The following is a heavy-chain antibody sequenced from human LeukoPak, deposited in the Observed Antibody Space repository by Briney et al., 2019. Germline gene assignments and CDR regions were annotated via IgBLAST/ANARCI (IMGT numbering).Heavy chain of an antibody. J-gene: IGHJ4*02. CDR3: ARYSSSRGHFDY. D-gene: IGHD6-13*01. Sequence: GGSLRLSCAASGFTVSSNYMSCVRQAPGKGLEWVSVIYSGGSTYYADSVKGRFTISRDNSKNTLYLQMNSLRAEDTAVYYCARYSSSRGHFDYWGQGTLVTVSS. CDR2: IYSGGST. V-gene: IGHV3-53*01. CDR1: GFTVSSNY.